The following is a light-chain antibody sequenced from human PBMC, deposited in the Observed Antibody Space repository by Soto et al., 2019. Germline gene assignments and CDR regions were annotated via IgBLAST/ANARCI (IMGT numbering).Light chain of an antibody. CDR3: QVYGSSLGA. CDR1: QSVSSSY. J-gene: IGKJ3*01. V-gene: IGKV3-20*01. Sequence: EIVLTQSPGTLSLSPGERGTVSCRASQSVSSSYLAWYQQKPGQAPRLLIYGAFSRATGIPDRFSGSGSGTDFTLTISRLEPEDFAVYYCQVYGSSLGAFGPGTKVDIK. CDR2: GAF.